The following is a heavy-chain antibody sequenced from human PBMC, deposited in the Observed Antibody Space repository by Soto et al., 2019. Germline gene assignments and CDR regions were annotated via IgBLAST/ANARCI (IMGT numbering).Heavy chain of an antibody. Sequence: EVQLVESGGGLVQPGGSLRLSCIVSGFTFSSHWMSWVRQAPGKGLEWVASIKQDESEKYYLDSVKGRFTISRDNAEDSLFLQMNRLSVEDTAVYFCVRDVGFDYVNWGQGTLVTVSS. CDR2: IKQDESEK. CDR3: VRDVGFDYVN. V-gene: IGHV3-7*01. J-gene: IGHJ4*02. CDR1: GFTFSSHW. D-gene: IGHD3-16*01.